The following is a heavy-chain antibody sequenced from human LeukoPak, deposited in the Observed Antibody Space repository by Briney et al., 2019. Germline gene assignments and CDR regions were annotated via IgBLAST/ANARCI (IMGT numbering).Heavy chain of an antibody. CDR2: IYTSGST. D-gene: IGHD2-15*01. CDR3: ARETVAGSRFDP. CDR1: GGCITATGTYY. Sequence: SGPTLVNPSQTLSLTCTVSGGCITATGTYYWSWIRQPAWNGLEWIGRIYTSGSTYYNPSFTSRVTISVDTSKTRFSLNLSSVTAADTAVYYCARETVAGSRFDPWGQGTLVTVSS. V-gene: IGHV4-61*02. J-gene: IGHJ5*02.